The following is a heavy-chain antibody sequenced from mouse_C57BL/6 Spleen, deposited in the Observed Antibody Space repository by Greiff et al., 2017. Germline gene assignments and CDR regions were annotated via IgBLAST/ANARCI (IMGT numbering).Heavy chain of an antibody. CDR2: IHPNSGST. V-gene: IGHV1-64*01. J-gene: IGHJ1*03. CDR1: GYTFTSYW. Sequence: QVQLQQPGAELVKPGASVKLSCKASGYTFTSYWMHWVKQSPGQGLEWIGMIHPNSGSTNYNETFKSKATLTVDKSSSTAYMQLSGLASEDSAVYYCARRSDGYFDVWGTGTTVTVSS. D-gene: IGHD2-13*01. CDR3: ARRSDGYFDV.